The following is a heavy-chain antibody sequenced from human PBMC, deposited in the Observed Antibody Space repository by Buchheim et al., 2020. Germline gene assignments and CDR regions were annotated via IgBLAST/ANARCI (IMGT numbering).Heavy chain of an antibody. Sequence: QVQLQESGPGLVKPSETLSLTCTVSGGSINSYYWSWIRQPPGKGLEWIGYIYYSGSTNHNPSLKSRVTISVDTSKNQFSLKLSSVTAADTAVYYCTLCQGRSCNYWGQGTL. V-gene: IGHV4-59*01. CDR1: GGSINSYY. J-gene: IGHJ4*02. CDR3: TLCQGRSCNY. CDR2: IYYSGST. D-gene: IGHD3-10*02.